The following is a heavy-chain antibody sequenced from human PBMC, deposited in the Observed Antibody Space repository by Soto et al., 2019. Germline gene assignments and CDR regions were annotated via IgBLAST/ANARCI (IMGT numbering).Heavy chain of an antibody. D-gene: IGHD4-4*01. V-gene: IGHV1-3*01. CDR2: INAGNGNT. CDR1: GYTFTSYD. CDR3: ARVASCLNCRAQHDYSNYGPYYYYYYMDV. Sequence: WASVKVSCKASGYTFTSYDINWVRQATGQGLEWMGWINAGNGNTKYSQKFQGRVTITRDTSASTAYMELSSLRSEDTAVYYCARVASCLNCRAQHDYSNYGPYYYYYYMDVWGKWTTVTVSS. J-gene: IGHJ6*03.